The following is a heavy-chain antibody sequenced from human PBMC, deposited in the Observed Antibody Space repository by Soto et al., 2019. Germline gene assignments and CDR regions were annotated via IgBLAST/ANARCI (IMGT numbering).Heavy chain of an antibody. CDR2: IGGNGGTT. D-gene: IGHD5-12*01. V-gene: IGHV3-23*01. Sequence: EVQLLDSGGGLVQPGGSLRLSCVASGFTFSTYAMSWVRQAPGKGLEWVSGIGGNGGTTRYADSVKGRFTISRDNSKNTLYLQMNSLGVEDTAVYYCAKTLYGGCDYWGRGTLVTVSS. J-gene: IGHJ4*02. CDR1: GFTFSTYA. CDR3: AKTLYGGCDY.